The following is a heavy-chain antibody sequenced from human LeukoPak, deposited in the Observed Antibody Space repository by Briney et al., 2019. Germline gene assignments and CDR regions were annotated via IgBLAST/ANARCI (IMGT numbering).Heavy chain of an antibody. Sequence: GGSLRLSCAASGFTFSSYSMNWVRQAPGKGLVWVSRINTEGSSTAYADSMEGRFTISRNNAKSTLSLQMNSLRVEDTAVYYCARDGGGFMDVWGKGTTVTVSS. CDR2: INTEGSST. J-gene: IGHJ6*03. D-gene: IGHD3-16*01. CDR1: GFTFSSYS. V-gene: IGHV3-74*03. CDR3: ARDGGGFMDV.